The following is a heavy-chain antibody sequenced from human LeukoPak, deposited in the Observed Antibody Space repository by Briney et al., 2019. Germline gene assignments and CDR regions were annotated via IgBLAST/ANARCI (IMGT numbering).Heavy chain of an antibody. Sequence: ASVKVSCKVSGYTLTELSIHWVRQAPGKGLEWMGGFGPEDGETIYVQKFQGRVTMTEDTSTNTAYMELSSLRSEDTAVYYCATDRVASGWLDPWGQGTLVTVSS. J-gene: IGHJ5*02. D-gene: IGHD6-13*01. CDR2: FGPEDGET. CDR3: ATDRVASGWLDP. V-gene: IGHV1-24*01. CDR1: GYTLTELS.